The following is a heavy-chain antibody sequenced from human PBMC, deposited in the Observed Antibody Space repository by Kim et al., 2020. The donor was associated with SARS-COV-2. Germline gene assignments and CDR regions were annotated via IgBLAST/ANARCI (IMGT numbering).Heavy chain of an antibody. CDR1: GGSFSGYY. CDR2: INHSGST. V-gene: IGHV4-34*01. Sequence: SETLSLTCAVYGGSFSGYYWSWIRQPPGKGLEWIGEINHSGSTNYNPSLKSRVTISVDTSKNQFSLKLSSVTAADTAVYYCARTGPIVVVVAATQGLFDYWGQGTLVTVSS. J-gene: IGHJ4*02. CDR3: ARTGPIVVVVAATQGLFDY. D-gene: IGHD2-15*01.